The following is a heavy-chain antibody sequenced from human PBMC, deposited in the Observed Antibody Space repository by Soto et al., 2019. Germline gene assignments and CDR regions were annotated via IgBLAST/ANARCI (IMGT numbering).Heavy chain of an antibody. CDR3: ARGGIGSFDY. V-gene: IGHV3-74*03. J-gene: IGHJ4*02. Sequence: EVHLVESGGGLVQPGGSLRLSCAASGFTFTDSWMHWVRQSPGKGLVWVSHIHSDGATTTYADSVKGRFTISRDNARNTVSLQMNGLRVDDTAVYYCARGGIGSFDYWGQGALVSVSS. D-gene: IGHD3-16*01. CDR2: IHSDGATT. CDR1: GFTFTDSW.